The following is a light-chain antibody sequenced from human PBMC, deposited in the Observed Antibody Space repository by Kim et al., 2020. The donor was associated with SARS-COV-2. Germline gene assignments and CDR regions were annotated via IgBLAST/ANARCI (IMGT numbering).Light chain of an antibody. J-gene: IGKJ4*01. Sequence: PGEGATPACRASQSINVDVDWYQQKPGRGPRLRIYDEAKRVSGVPARFRGSGSGIDFALTINGLEPEDFEVYYCQQHDTWTPARTFGGGTKVDIK. CDR3: QQHDTWTPART. V-gene: IGKV3-11*01. CDR1: QSINVD. CDR2: DEA.